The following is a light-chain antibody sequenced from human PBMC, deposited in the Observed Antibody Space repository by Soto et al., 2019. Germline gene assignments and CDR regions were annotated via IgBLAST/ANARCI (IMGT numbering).Light chain of an antibody. Sequence: QSALTQPASVSGSPGQSITISCTGSSGDIGNYDLVSWYQQIPGRSPKLMIFEVSRRPSGVSERFSGSKSGNTASLTISGLQAEDEAYFHCGSYAGGGAWVFGGGTKLTVL. J-gene: IGLJ3*02. CDR3: GSYAGGGAWV. V-gene: IGLV2-23*02. CDR1: SGDIGNYDL. CDR2: EVS.